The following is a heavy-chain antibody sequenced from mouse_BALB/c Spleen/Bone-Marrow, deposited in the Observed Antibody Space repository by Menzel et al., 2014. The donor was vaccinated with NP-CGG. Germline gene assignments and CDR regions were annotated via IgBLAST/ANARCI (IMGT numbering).Heavy chain of an antibody. Sequence: VQLQQSGGGLVQPRGSLRLSCATSGFTFTDYYMSWVRQPPGKALEWLGFIRNKANGYTTEYSASVKGRFTISRDNSQSILYLQMNTLRAEDSATYYCARDIGRLLFDYWGQGTTLTVSS. J-gene: IGHJ2*01. CDR1: GFTFTDYY. CDR3: ARDIGRLLFDY. D-gene: IGHD1-2*01. V-gene: IGHV7-3*02. CDR2: IRNKANGYTT.